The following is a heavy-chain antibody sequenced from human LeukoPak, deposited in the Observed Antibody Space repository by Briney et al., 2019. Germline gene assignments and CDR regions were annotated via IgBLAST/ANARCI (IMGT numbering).Heavy chain of an antibody. J-gene: IGHJ3*02. CDR1: GYRFTSYW. D-gene: IGHD5-18*01. CDR2: IYPDDSDI. V-gene: IGHV5-51*01. Sequence: GESLKISCKGSGYRFTSYWIGWVRQMPGKGLECMGIIYPDDSDIRYSPSFQGQVTISADKSVSTAYLQWSSLKASDTAMYYCARHTRGVDTALVQDAFDIWGQGTRVTVSS. CDR3: ARHTRGVDTALVQDAFDI.